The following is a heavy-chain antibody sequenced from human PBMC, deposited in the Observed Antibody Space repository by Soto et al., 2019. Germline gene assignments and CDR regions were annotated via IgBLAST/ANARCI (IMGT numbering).Heavy chain of an antibody. CDR3: ARETGYYDL. CDR1: GYTFSSYS. CDR2: ISTYSGDT. J-gene: IGHJ4*02. D-gene: IGHD1-1*01. Sequence: ASVKVSCKTSGYTFSSYSINWVRQAPGQGLEWMAWISTYSGDTHFAEWVQGRVTVTLDKSARTAFMEMRGLTSDDTAVYFCARETGYYDLWGQGPLVTVSS. V-gene: IGHV1-18*04.